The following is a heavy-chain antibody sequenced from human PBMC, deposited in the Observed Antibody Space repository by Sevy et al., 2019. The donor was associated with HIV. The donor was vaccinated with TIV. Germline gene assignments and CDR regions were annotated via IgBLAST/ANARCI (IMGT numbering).Heavy chain of an antibody. V-gene: IGHV3-66*01. CDR2: IYSDGTT. CDR3: AKDLGDCGGDCYNRFDP. D-gene: IGHD2-21*02. J-gene: IGHJ5*02. CDR1: GFTVSSNY. Sequence: GGSLRLSCAASGFTVSSNYMTWVRQAPGKGLEGVSVIYSDGTTYHADSVKDRFTISRDNSKNTLFLEMNSLRAEDTAVYYCAKDLGDCGGDCYNRFDPWGQGTLVTVSS.